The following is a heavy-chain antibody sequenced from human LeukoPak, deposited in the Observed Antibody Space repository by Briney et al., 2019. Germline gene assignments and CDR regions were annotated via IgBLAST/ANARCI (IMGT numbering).Heavy chain of an antibody. CDR1: GGSFSDDY. CDR2: NTQSGRT. CDR3: ARGLSSGWVDY. Sequence: PSETLSLTCAVYGGSFSDDYWTWIRQPPGKGLEWIGENTQSGRTNYNPSLKSRVTISVDTSKHQFSLNLSSVTAADTAVYYCARGLSSGWVDYWRQGTLVTVSS. J-gene: IGHJ4*02. D-gene: IGHD6-19*01. V-gene: IGHV4-34*01.